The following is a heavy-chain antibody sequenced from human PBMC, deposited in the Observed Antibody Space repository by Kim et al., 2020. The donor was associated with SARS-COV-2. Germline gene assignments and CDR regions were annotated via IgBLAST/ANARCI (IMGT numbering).Heavy chain of an antibody. CDR2: ISYDGSNK. Sequence: GGSLRLSCAASGFTFSSYAMHWVRQAPGKGLEWVAVISYDGSNKYYADSVKGRFTISRDNSKNTLYLQMNSLRAEDTAVYYCARDMWDSSSSQLYYYYYGMDVWGQGTTVTVSS. J-gene: IGHJ6*02. CDR1: GFTFSSYA. CDR3: ARDMWDSSSSQLYYYYYGMDV. V-gene: IGHV3-30-3*01. D-gene: IGHD6-6*01.